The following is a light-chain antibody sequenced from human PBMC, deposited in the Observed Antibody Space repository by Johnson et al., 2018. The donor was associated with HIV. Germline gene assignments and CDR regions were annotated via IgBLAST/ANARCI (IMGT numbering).Light chain of an antibody. CDR1: SSTIGNNY. J-gene: IGLJ1*01. CDR3: GTWDTSLSAGGV. V-gene: IGLV1-51*02. CDR2: KNN. Sequence: QSVLTQPPSVSAAPGQKVTISCSGSSSTIGNNYVSWYQVLPGTAPKLLIYKNNERPSGIPDRFSGSQSGTSATLGITGLQTGDEADYYCGTWDTSLSAGGVFGTGTKVTVL.